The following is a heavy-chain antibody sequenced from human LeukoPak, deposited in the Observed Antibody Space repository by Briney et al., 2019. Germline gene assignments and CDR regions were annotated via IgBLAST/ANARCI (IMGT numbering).Heavy chain of an antibody. J-gene: IGHJ3*02. CDR3: ARDPRNYYGSGSYSGAFDI. D-gene: IGHD3-10*01. CDR1: GYTFTSYA. CDR2: INAGNGNT. Sequence: ASVKVSCQASGYTFTSYAMHWVRQAPRQRLEWMGWINAGNGNTKYSQKFQGRVTITRDTSASTAYMELSSLRSEDTAVYYCARDPRNYYGSGSYSGAFDIWGQGTMVTVSS. V-gene: IGHV1-3*01.